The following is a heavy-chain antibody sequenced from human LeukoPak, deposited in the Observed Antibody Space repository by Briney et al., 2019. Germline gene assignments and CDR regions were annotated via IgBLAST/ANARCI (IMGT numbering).Heavy chain of an antibody. Sequence: PSETLSLTCTVSGGFISSSSYYWGWIRQPPGKGLEWIGSIYYTGSTYYDPSLKSRVTISLDTSKTHFSLKLTSVTAADTAVYYCARVKGGSPANAFDIWGQGTMVTVSS. CDR2: IYYTGST. D-gene: IGHD1-26*01. CDR3: ARVKGGSPANAFDI. J-gene: IGHJ3*02. V-gene: IGHV4-39*07. CDR1: GGFISSSSYY.